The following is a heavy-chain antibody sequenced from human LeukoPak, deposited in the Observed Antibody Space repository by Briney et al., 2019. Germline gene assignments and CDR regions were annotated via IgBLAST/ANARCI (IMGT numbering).Heavy chain of an antibody. J-gene: IGHJ4*02. V-gene: IGHV1-2*02. CDR1: GYTFTGYY. Sequence: ASVKVSCKASGYTFTGYYMHWMRQAPGQGLEWMGWINPNSGGTNYAQKFQGRVTMTRDTSISTAYMELSRLRSDDTAVYYCARDRVVGADFDYWGQGTLVTVSS. CDR3: ARDRVVGADFDY. CDR2: INPNSGGT. D-gene: IGHD1-26*01.